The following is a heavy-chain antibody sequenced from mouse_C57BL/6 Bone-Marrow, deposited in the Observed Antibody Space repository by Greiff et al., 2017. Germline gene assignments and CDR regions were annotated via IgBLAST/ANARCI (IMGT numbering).Heavy chain of an antibody. J-gene: IGHJ2*01. CDR2: INPSSGYT. D-gene: IGHD4-1*01. V-gene: IGHV1-4*01. CDR1: GYTFTSYT. CDR3: AKVGASWECDY. Sequence: QVQLQQSGAELARPGASVKMSCKASGYTFTSYTMHWVNQRPGQGLEWIGYINPSSGYTKYNQKFKDKATLTADKSSSTAYMQLSSLTSEDSAVYYCAKVGASWECDYWGQGTTLTVSS.